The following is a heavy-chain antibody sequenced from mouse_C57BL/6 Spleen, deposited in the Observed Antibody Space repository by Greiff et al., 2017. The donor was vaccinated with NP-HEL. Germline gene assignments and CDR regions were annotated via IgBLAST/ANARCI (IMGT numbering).Heavy chain of an antibody. CDR3: TRGDWDRNYFDY. V-gene: IGHV1-15*01. CDR1: GYTFTDYE. J-gene: IGHJ2*01. CDR2: IDPETGGT. Sequence: QVQLQQSGAELVRPGASVTLSCKASGYTFTDYEMHWVKQTPVHGLEWIGAIDPETGGTAYNQKFKGKAILTADKSSSTAYMELRSLTSEDSAVYYCTRGDWDRNYFDYWGQGTTLTVSS. D-gene: IGHD4-1*01.